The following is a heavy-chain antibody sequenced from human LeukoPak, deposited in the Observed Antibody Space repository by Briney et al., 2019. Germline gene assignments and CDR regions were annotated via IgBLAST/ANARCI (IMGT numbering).Heavy chain of an antibody. D-gene: IGHD4-11*01. CDR2: IYTSGST. Sequence: SQTLSLTCTVSGGSISSGSYYWSWIRQPAGKGLEWIGRIYTSGSTNYNPSLRSRVTISVDTSKNQFSLKLSSVTAADTAVYYCARVSNGWFDPWGQGTLVTVSS. CDR3: ARVSNGWFDP. J-gene: IGHJ5*02. V-gene: IGHV4-61*02. CDR1: GGSISSGSYY.